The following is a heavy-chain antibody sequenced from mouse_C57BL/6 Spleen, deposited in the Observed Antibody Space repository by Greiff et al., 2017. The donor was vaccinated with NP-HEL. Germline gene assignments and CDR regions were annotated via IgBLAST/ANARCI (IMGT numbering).Heavy chain of an antibody. Sequence: VKLMESGPELVKPGASVKISCTASGYAFSSSWMNWVKQRPGKGLEWIGRIYPGDGDTNYKGKFKGKATLTADKSSSTAYMQLSSLTSEDSAVYYCAREATVGYFDVWGTGTTVTVSS. V-gene: IGHV1-82*01. CDR3: AREATVGYFDV. J-gene: IGHJ1*03. D-gene: IGHD1-1*01. CDR2: IYPGDGDT. CDR1: GYAFSSSW.